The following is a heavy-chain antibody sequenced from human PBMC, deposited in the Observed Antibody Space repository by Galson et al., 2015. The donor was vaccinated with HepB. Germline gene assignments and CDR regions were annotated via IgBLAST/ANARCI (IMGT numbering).Heavy chain of an antibody. CDR1: GGSISSGGYY. Sequence: SLTCTVSGGSISSGGYYWSWIRQHPGKGLEWIGYIYYSGSTYYNPSLKSRVTISVDTSKNQFSLKLSSVTAADTAVYYCARSGRRSLVAFDIWGQGTMVTVSS. V-gene: IGHV4-31*03. CDR2: IYYSGST. J-gene: IGHJ3*02. D-gene: IGHD3-10*01. CDR3: ARSGRRSLVAFDI.